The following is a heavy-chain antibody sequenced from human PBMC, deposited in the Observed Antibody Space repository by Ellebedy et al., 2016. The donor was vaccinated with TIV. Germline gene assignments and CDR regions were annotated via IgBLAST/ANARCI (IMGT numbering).Heavy chain of an antibody. J-gene: IGHJ4*02. Sequence: SETLSLTCGVYGGSFSAYSRSWIRQPPGKGLEWIGEINHSGSTNYSPSLKSRVTISVDTSKNQFSLKLSSVTAADTAVYYCASGNVDTADNFPFDYWGQGTLVTVSS. V-gene: IGHV4-34*09. CDR3: ASGNVDTADNFPFDY. CDR1: GGSFSAYS. CDR2: INHSGST. D-gene: IGHD5-18*01.